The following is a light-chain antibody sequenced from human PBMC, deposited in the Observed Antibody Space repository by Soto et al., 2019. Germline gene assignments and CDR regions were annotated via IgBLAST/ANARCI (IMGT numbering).Light chain of an antibody. CDR2: GSS. CDR1: QRVSRSY. Sequence: EIVLTQSPGTLSLSPGERATLSCRASQRVSRSYLAWYQQKPGQAPRLLIYGSSSRATGIPDRFSGSGSGTDFTLTISRLEPEDFAVYYCQQYVSSQKTFGQGTKVEI. V-gene: IGKV3-20*01. CDR3: QQYVSSQKT. J-gene: IGKJ1*01.